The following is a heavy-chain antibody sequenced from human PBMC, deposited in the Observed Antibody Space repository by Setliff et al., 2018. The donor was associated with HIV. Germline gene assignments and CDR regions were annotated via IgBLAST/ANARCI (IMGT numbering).Heavy chain of an antibody. CDR2: INYRGNT. CDR3: ASLDGSESPYIYYYYMDV. CDR1: GGSISTSRYY. Sequence: SETLSLTCTVSGGSISTSRYYWGWIRQPPGKGLEWIGSINYRGNTYYNPSLKSRAAISVDTHKNQISLKLSSVTAADTAVYYCASLDGSESPYIYYYYMDVWGKGTAVTVSS. D-gene: IGHD3-10*01. J-gene: IGHJ6*03. V-gene: IGHV4-39*01.